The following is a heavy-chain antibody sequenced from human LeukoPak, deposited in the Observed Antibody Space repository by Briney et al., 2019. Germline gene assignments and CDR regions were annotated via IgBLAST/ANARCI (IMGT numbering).Heavy chain of an antibody. CDR1: GFSLSTSGVG. J-gene: IGHJ4*02. D-gene: IGHD6-13*01. V-gene: IGHV2-5*02. CDR3: AHRPLGAAARRGHFDY. Sequence: SGPTLVNPTQTLTLTCTFSGFSLSTSGVGVGWIRQPPGKALEWLALIYWDDDKRYSPSLKSRLTITKDTSKNQVVLTMTNMDPVDTATYYCAHRPLGAAARRGHFDYWGQGTLVTVSS. CDR2: IYWDDDK.